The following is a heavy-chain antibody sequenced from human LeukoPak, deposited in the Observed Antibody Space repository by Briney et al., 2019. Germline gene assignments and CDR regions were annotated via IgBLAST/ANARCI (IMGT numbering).Heavy chain of an antibody. Sequence: GALRLSCAASGFTFSSYAMSWVRQAPGKGLEWVSSMSGSGGSTYYADSVKGRFTISRDDSKNTLYLQMNSLRAEDTAVYYCAKGIVGAPANHDYWGQGTLVTVSS. CDR1: GFTFSSYA. J-gene: IGHJ4*02. V-gene: IGHV3-23*01. CDR2: MSGSGGST. CDR3: AKGIVGAPANHDY. D-gene: IGHD1-26*01.